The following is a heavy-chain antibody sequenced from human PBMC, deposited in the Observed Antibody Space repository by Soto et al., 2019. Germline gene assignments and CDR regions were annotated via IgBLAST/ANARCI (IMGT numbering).Heavy chain of an antibody. CDR1: GYSFTSYW. J-gene: IGHJ6*02. D-gene: IGHD3-3*01. CDR3: ARLGGLRFLEWLPVREKYGMDV. V-gene: IGHV5-10-1*01. CDR2: IDPSDSYT. Sequence: PGESLKISCKGSGYSFTSYWISWVRQMPGKGLEWMGRIDPSDSYTNYSPSFQGHVTISADKSISTAYLQWSSLKASDTAMYYCARLGGLRFLEWLPVREKYGMDVWGQGTTVTVSS.